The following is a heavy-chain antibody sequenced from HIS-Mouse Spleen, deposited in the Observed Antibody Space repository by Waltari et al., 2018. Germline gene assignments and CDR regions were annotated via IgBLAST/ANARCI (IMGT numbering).Heavy chain of an antibody. Sequence: QLQLQESGPGLVKPSETLSLTCTVSGGPISSSRYYWGWIRQPPGKGPEWIGGIYYRGCTYYSPSLKRRVTISVDTSKNQFSLKLSSVTAADTAVYYCARLAAAGTYWGQGTLVTVSS. D-gene: IGHD6-13*01. V-gene: IGHV4-39*07. CDR1: GGPISSSRYY. J-gene: IGHJ4*02. CDR3: ARLAAAGTY. CDR2: IYYRGCT.